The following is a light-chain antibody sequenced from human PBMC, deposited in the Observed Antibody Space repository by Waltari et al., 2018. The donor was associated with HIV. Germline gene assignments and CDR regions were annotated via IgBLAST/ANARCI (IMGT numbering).Light chain of an antibody. CDR2: AAS. Sequence: AIRMTQSPSSFSASTGDRVTITCRASQGISSYLAWYQQKPGKAPKLLIYAASTLQSGVPSRFSGSGSGTDFTLTISCLQSEDFATYYCQQYYSYPQELTFGGGTKVEIK. J-gene: IGKJ4*01. CDR1: QGISSY. V-gene: IGKV1-8*01. CDR3: QQYYSYPQELT.